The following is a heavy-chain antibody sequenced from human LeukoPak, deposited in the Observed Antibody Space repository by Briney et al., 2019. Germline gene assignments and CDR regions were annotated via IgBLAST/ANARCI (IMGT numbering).Heavy chain of an antibody. CDR1: GFTFSSYD. Sequence: GGSLRLSCAASGFTFSSYDMSWVRQAPGKGLEWVSAISGSDGSTYYADSVKGRFTISRDNSKNTLYLQMNSLRAEDTAVYYCAKVKNLKYSSCPLDYWGQGTLVTVSS. D-gene: IGHD6-6*01. V-gene: IGHV3-23*01. J-gene: IGHJ4*02. CDR2: ISGSDGST. CDR3: AKVKNLKYSSCPLDY.